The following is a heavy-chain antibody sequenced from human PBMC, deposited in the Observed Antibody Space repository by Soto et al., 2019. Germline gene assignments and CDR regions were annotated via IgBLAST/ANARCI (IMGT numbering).Heavy chain of an antibody. CDR1: GGTFSSYA. CDR2: IIPIFGTA. CDR3: ARDWDGYNPFDY. J-gene: IGHJ4*02. Sequence: ASLKVYCKAAGGTFSSYAISWVRQAPGQGLEWMGGIIPIFGTANYAQKFQGRVTITADESTSTAYMELSSLRSEDTAVYYCARDWDGYNPFDYWGQGTLVTVYS. V-gene: IGHV1-69*13. D-gene: IGHD5-12*01.